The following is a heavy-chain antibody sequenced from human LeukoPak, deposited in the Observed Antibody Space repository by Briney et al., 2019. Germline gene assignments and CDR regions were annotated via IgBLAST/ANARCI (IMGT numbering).Heavy chain of an antibody. D-gene: IGHD6-13*01. J-gene: IGHJ4*02. CDR1: GGTFSSYA. Sequence: GASVKVSCKASGGTFSSYAISWVRQAPGQGLEWMGGIIPVFDTANYAQKFQGRVTMTRDTSISTAYMELSRLRSDDTAVYYCARYRAAAGKDFDYWGQGTLVTVSS. V-gene: IGHV1-69*05. CDR2: IIPVFDTA. CDR3: ARYRAAAGKDFDY.